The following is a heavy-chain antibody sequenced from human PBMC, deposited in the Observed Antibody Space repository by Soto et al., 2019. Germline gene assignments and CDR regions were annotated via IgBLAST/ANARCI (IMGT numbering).Heavy chain of an antibody. CDR2: ISSSSSYT. CDR3: VRVDLELGVDY. D-gene: IGHD1-7*01. J-gene: IGHJ4*02. V-gene: IGHV3-11*06. Sequence: GGSLRLSCAASGFTFSDYYMSWIRQAPGKGLEWVSYISSSSSYTNYADSVKGRFTISRDNAKNSLYLQMNSLRAEDTAVYYCVRVDLELGVDYWGQGTLVTVSS. CDR1: GFTFSDYY.